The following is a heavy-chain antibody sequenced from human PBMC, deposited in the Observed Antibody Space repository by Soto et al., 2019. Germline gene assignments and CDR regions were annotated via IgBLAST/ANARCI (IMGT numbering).Heavy chain of an antibody. J-gene: IGHJ5*02. V-gene: IGHV4-39*01. D-gene: IGHD3-3*01. CDR2: IYYSGST. CDR3: ARHEAYYDFWSGLGWFDP. CDR1: GGSISSSSYY. Sequence: PSETLSLTCTVSGGSISSSSYYWGWIRHPPGKGLEWIGSIYYSGSTYYNPSLKSRVTISVDTSKNQFSLKLSSVTAADTAVYYCARHEAYYDFWSGLGWFDPWGQGTLVTVSS.